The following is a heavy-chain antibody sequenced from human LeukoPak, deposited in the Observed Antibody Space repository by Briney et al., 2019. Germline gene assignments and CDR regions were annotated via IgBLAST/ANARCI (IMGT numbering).Heavy chain of an antibody. J-gene: IGHJ3*02. CDR2: IWYDGSNK. CDR3: ARERSLTMVRDAFDI. V-gene: IGHV3-33*01. D-gene: IGHD3-10*01. Sequence: PGRSLRLSCAASGFTFSSYGMHWVRQAPGKGLEWVEVIWYDGSNKYYADSVKGRFTISRDNSKNTLYLQMNSLRAEDTAVYYCARERSLTMVRDAFDIWGQGTMVTVSS. CDR1: GFTFSSYG.